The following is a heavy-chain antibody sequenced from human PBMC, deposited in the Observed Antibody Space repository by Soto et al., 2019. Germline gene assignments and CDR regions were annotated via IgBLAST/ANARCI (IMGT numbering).Heavy chain of an antibody. CDR2: IKMDASEK. J-gene: IGHJ4*01. Sequence: SLRLSCAASGFTFGSYWMSWVRQAPGKGLEWLATIKMDASEKKYVDSVKGRFTMSRDNAKNSLYLQMDSLRAEDTAVYYCAGDSGYGSGASVNNYRDYWGHETLLFVSA. V-gene: IGHV3-7*01. D-gene: IGHD3-10*01. CDR1: GFTFGSYW. CDR3: AGDSGYGSGASVNNYRDY.